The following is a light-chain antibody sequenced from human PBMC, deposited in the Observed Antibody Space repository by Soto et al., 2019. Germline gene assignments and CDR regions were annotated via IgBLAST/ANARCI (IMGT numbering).Light chain of an antibody. V-gene: IGKV1-39*01. J-gene: IGKJ1*01. Sequence: DIQVTQSPSSLSASVGDRVTITCRASQSITTSLNWYQQKPGNAPKLLIYAASSLQTGVPSRFSGSGSGTDFTLTISSLQREDFATYYCQQAYGAPPTFGQGTKVDIK. CDR1: QSITTS. CDR2: AAS. CDR3: QQAYGAPPT.